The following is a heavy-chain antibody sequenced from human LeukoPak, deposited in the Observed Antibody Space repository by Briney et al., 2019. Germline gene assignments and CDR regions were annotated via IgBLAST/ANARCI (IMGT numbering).Heavy chain of an antibody. CDR3: ARAFDSTGFDLYFDS. CDR1: GFTFSSYS. J-gene: IGHJ4*02. V-gene: IGHV3-21*01. CDR2: ISSSSSYI. D-gene: IGHD3-22*01. Sequence: GGSLRLSCAASGFTFSSYSMNWVRQAPGKGLEWVSSISSSSSYIYYADSVKGRFTISRDNAKNSLYLQMNSLRAEDTAVYYCARAFDSTGFDLYFDSWGQGTLVTVSS.